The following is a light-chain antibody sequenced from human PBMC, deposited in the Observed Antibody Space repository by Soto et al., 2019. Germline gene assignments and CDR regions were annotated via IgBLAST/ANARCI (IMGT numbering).Light chain of an antibody. CDR1: QSISRR. Sequence: DTQMTQSPSTLSVSVGDRVIITCRARQSISRRLAWYQQKPGKAPKLLIYDASTLESGVPSRFSGSGSGTEFTLNVSSLQPDDFATCFCQQYTDASWTFGLGTKVEI. J-gene: IGKJ1*01. CDR3: QQYTDASWT. CDR2: DAS. V-gene: IGKV1-5*01.